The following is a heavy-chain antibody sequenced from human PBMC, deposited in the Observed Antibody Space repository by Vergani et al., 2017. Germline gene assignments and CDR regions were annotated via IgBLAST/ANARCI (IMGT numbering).Heavy chain of an antibody. V-gene: IGHV1-69*02. CDR3: ARVLGIAAAXIDY. Sequence: QVQLVQSGAEVKKPGSSVKVSCKASGGTFSSYTISWVRQAPGQGLEWMGRIIPILGIANYAQKFQGRVTMTRDTSISTAYMELSRLRSDDTAVYYCARVLGIAAAXIDYWGQGTLVTVSS. CDR1: GGTFSSYT. J-gene: IGHJ4*02. D-gene: IGHD6-13*01. CDR2: IIPILGIA.